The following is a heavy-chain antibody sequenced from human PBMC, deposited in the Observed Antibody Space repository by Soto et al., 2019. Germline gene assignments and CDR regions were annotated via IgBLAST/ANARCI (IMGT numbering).Heavy chain of an antibody. CDR3: AKDGRGSGSHYNSFGY. Sequence: EVQLVESGEGLIQPGGSLKLSCAASGFTVGNNYMSWVRQAPGKGLEWVSLIYSTGTTKYADSVKGRFTVSRDNAQNTLYLQMNSLRAEDTAVYYCAKDGRGSGSHYNSFGYWGQGTLVTVSS. CDR2: IYSTGTT. V-gene: IGHV3-53*01. D-gene: IGHD3-10*01. J-gene: IGHJ4*02. CDR1: GFTVGNNY.